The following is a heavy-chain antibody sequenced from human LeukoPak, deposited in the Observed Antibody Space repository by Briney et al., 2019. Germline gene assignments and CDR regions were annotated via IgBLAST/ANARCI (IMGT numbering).Heavy chain of an antibody. CDR3: ARDFSAAGTFYYYYYMDV. CDR1: GYTFTSYY. D-gene: IGHD6-13*01. V-gene: IGHV1-46*01. Sequence: ASVKVSCKASGYTFTSYYMHWVRQAPGQGLEWMGIINPSGGSTSNAQKFQGRVTMTRDTSTSTVYMELSSLRSEDTAVYYGARDFSAAGTFYYYYYMDVWGKGTTVTVSS. J-gene: IGHJ6*03. CDR2: INPSGGST.